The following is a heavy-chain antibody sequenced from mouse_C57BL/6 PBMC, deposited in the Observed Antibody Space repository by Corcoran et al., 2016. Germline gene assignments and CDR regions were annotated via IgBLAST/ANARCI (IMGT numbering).Heavy chain of an antibody. CDR2: INPNNGGT. V-gene: IGHV1-26*01. CDR1: GYTFTDYY. CDR3: ARMDYPWAMDY. D-gene: IGHD2-4*01. J-gene: IGHJ4*01. Sequence: EVQLQQSGPELVKPGASVKISCKASGYTFTDYYMNWVKQSHGKSLEWIGDINPNNGGTSYNQKFKGKATLTVDKSSSTAYMELRSLTSEDSAVYYCARMDYPWAMDYGGQGTSVTVSS.